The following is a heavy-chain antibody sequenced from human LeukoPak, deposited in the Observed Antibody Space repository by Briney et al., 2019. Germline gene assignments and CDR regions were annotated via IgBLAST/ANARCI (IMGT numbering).Heavy chain of an antibody. CDR3: ARDSSSYYYYYMDV. CDR1: GFTFSSYG. CDR2: IYSGGST. Sequence: GGSLRLSCAASGFTFSSYGMSWVRQAPGKGLEWVSVIYSGGSTYYADSVKGRFTISRDNSKNTLYLQMNSLRAEDTAVYYCARDSSSYYYYYMDVWGKGTTVTISS. V-gene: IGHV3-66*01. D-gene: IGHD2-15*01. J-gene: IGHJ6*03.